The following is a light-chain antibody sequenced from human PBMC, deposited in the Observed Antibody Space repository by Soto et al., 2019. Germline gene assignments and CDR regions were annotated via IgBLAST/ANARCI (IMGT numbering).Light chain of an antibody. CDR3: QQYGSSPRT. J-gene: IGKJ1*01. CDR1: QSVSSTY. CDR2: GAT. Sequence: EIVLTQSPGTLSLSPGERATLSCRASQSVSSTYLAWYQQKPGQAPRVLLYGATTRATGIPDRFSGSGSGTDFSLTISRLEPEDYAVYYCQQYGSSPRTFGQGTNVEIK. V-gene: IGKV3-20*01.